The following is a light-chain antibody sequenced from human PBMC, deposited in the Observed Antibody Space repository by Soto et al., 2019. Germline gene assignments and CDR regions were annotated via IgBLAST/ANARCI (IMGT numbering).Light chain of an antibody. V-gene: IGKV1-9*01. J-gene: IGKJ4*01. CDR1: QGISRY. CDR3: QQLNTYPVT. Sequence: IQLTQSPSSLSASVGDSVTITCRASQGISRYLAWYQQTPGRAPKLLISAASTLQSGVPSRFSGSGSGTDFTLSISSLQPEDFATYYCQQLNTYPVTFGGGTTVEVK. CDR2: AAS.